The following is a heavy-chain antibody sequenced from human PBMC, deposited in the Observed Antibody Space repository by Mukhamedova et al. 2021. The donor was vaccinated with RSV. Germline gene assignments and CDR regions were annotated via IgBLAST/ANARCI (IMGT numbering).Heavy chain of an antibody. CDR2: INSGGGT. Sequence: GKGLEWVSAINSGGGTTYADSVKGRFTISRDNSKSTLYLQMNSLRVEDTAVYYCAKASVAVGLRPFDPWGQGTLVTVSP. CDR3: AKASVAVGLRPFDP. D-gene: IGHD6-19*01. V-gene: IGHV3-23*01. J-gene: IGHJ5*02.